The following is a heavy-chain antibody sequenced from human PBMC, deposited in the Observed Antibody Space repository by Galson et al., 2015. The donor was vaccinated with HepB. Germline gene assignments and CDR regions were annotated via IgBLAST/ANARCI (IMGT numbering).Heavy chain of an antibody. CDR3: ARDTYYGVIIAHDAFDI. CDR1: GYRFTSYG. CDR2: INSYNGNT. Sequence: SVKVSCKASGYRFTSYGINWLRQAPGQGLEWMGWINSYNGNTKYAQKFQGRVTMTTDTSTSTAYMELRSLTSDDTAVYYCARDTYYGVIIAHDAFDIWGQGTMVTVSS. D-gene: IGHD3-3*01. V-gene: IGHV1-18*01. J-gene: IGHJ3*02.